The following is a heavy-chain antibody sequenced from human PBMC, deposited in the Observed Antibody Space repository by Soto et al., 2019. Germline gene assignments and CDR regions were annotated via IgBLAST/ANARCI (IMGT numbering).Heavy chain of an antibody. CDR1: GGSFSGYY. CDR3: ARGSSTHYGMDV. Sequence: ASETLSLTCAVYGGSFSGYYWSWIRQPPGKGLDWIGEINHSGRTNYNPSLKSRITISVDTSKNQFSLKMSSVTAADTAVYYCARGSSTHYGMDVWGQGTTVTVSS. V-gene: IGHV4-34*01. D-gene: IGHD2-2*01. J-gene: IGHJ6*02. CDR2: INHSGRT.